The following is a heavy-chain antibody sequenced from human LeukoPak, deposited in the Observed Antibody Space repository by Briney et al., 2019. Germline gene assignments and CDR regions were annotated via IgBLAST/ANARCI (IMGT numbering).Heavy chain of an antibody. CDR2: IYYSGST. J-gene: IGHJ4*02. V-gene: IGHV4-31*03. Sequence: PSQTLSLTCTVSGGSISSGGYYWSWIRQHPGKGLEWIGYIYYSGSTYCNPSLKSRVTISVDTSKNQFSLKLSSVTAADTAVYYCAREAVTMVRGVIITYYFDYWGQGTLVTVSS. CDR1: GGSISSGGYY. CDR3: AREAVTMVRGVIITYYFDY. D-gene: IGHD3-10*01.